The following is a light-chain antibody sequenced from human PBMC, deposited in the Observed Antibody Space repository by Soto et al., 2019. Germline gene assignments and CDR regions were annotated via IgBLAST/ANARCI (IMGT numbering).Light chain of an antibody. Sequence: QSVLTQPPSASGTPGQRVNISCSGSSANIGNNYVYWYQMVPGTAPKLLIYRNNQRPSGVPDRFSGSRSGTSASLAISGLRSEDEADYYCAAWDDSLSGRGVFGGGTKLTVL. CDR3: AAWDDSLSGRGV. J-gene: IGLJ3*02. CDR1: SANIGNNY. CDR2: RNN. V-gene: IGLV1-47*01.